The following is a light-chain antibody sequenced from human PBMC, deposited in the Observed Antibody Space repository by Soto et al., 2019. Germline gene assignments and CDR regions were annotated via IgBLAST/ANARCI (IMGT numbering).Light chain of an antibody. CDR2: GAS. V-gene: IGKV3-20*01. J-gene: IGKJ5*01. CDR3: QHYGSSLVT. CDR1: QSVSRCY. Sequence: EIVLTQSPGTLSLSPGERATLSCRASQSVSRCYLAWYQQKPGQAPRLLIYGASSRATGIPDRFSGSGSGTDFTLTISRLDPEDFAVYYCQHYGSSLVTFGQGTRLEIK.